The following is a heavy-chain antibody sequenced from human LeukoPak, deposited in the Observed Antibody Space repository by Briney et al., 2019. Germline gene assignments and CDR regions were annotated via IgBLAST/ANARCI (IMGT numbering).Heavy chain of an antibody. CDR2: IIPILGIA. CDR3: AREWKVGAFYYFDY. V-gene: IGHV1-69*04. D-gene: IGHD1-26*01. Sequence: ASVKVSRKASGGTFSSYTISWVRQAPGQGLEWMGRIIPILGIANYAQKIQGRGTITADKSTSTAYMELSSLRSEDTAVYYCAREWKVGAFYYFDYWGQGTLVTVSS. CDR1: GGTFSSYT. J-gene: IGHJ4*02.